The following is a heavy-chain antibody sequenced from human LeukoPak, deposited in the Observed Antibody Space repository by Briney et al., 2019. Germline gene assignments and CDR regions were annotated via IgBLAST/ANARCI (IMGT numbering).Heavy chain of an antibody. CDR2: IYYSGST. D-gene: IGHD6-13*01. CDR3: ARGQQLVPIDY. CDR1: GGSISSSSYY. Sequence: PSETLSLTCTVSGGSISSSSYYWGWIRQPPGKGLEWIGSIYYSGSTYYNPSLKSRVTISVDTSKNQFSLKLSSVTAADTAVYYCARGQQLVPIDYWGQGTLVTVSS. J-gene: IGHJ4*02. V-gene: IGHV4-39*07.